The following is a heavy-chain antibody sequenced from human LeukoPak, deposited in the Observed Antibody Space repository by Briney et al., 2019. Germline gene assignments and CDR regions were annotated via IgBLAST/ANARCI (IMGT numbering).Heavy chain of an antibody. Sequence: VASVKVSCKASGYTFTSYDINWVRQATGQGLEWMGWMNPNSGNTGYAQKLQGRVTMTRNTSISTAYMELSSLRSEDTAVYYCARRRPSGWFEYYYYYGMDVWGQGTTVTVSS. CDR3: ARRRPSGWFEYYYYYGMDV. D-gene: IGHD6-19*01. V-gene: IGHV1-8*01. CDR1: GYTFTSYD. CDR2: MNPNSGNT. J-gene: IGHJ6*02.